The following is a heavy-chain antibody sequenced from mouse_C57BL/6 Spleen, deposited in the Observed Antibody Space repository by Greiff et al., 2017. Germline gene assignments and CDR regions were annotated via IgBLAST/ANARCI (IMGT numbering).Heavy chain of an antibody. J-gene: IGHJ1*03. Sequence: QVQLQQPGAELVRPGSSVKLSCKASGYTFTSYWLHWVKQRPIQGLEWIGNIDPSDSETHYNQKFKDKATLTVDKSSSTAYMQLSSLTSEDSAVYYCVLGGYYRQWYFDVWGTGTTVTVSS. CDR3: VLGGYYRQWYFDV. V-gene: IGHV1-52*01. CDR2: IDPSDSET. CDR1: GYTFTSYW. D-gene: IGHD2-3*01.